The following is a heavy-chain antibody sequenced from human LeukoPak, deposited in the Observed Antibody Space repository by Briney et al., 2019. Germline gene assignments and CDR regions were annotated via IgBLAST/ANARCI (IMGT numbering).Heavy chain of an antibody. J-gene: IGHJ4*02. CDR3: AKDRGYYYDSSGYTFEY. V-gene: IGHV3-30*18. D-gene: IGHD3-22*01. CDR2: ISYDGSNK. CDR1: GFTFSSYG. Sequence: PGRSLRLSCAASGFTFSSYGMHWVRQAPGKGLEWVAVISYDGSNKYYADSVKGRFTISRDNSKNTLYLQMNSLRAEDTAVYYCAKDRGYYYDSSGYTFEYWGQGTLVTVSS.